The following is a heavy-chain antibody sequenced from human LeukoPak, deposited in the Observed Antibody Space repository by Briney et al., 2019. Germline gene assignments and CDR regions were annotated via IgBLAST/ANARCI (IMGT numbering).Heavy chain of an antibody. CDR1: GGSFSGYY. CDR2: INHSGST. CDR3: ARSSIAAPRHKEYFQH. J-gene: IGHJ1*01. Sequence: SETLSLTCAVYGGSFSGYYWSWIRQPPGKGLEWIREINHSGSTNYNPSLKSRVTISVDTSKNQFSLKLSSVTAADTAVYYCARSSIAAPRHKEYFQHWGQGTLVTVSS. D-gene: IGHD6-6*01. V-gene: IGHV4-34*01.